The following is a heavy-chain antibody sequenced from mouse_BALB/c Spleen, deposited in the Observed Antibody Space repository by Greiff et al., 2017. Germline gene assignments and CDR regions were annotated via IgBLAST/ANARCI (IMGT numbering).Heavy chain of an antibody. CDR1: GYTFTSYW. CDR2: INPSNGRT. CDR3: ARLGSYGYDNY. D-gene: IGHD2-2*01. V-gene: IGHV1S81*02. J-gene: IGHJ2*01. Sequence: VQLQQSGAELVKPGASVKLSCKASGYTFTSYWMHWVKQRPGQGLEWIGEINPSNGRTNYNEKFKSKATLTVDKSSSTAYMQLSSLTSEDSAVYYCARLGSYGYDNYWGQGTTLTVSS.